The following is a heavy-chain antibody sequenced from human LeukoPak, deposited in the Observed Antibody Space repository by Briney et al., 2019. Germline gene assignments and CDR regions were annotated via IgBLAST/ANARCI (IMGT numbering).Heavy chain of an antibody. CDR2: INQDASEK. CDR1: GFTFSNYW. D-gene: IGHD2-15*01. CDR3: ARDSSAAPHSY. J-gene: IGHJ4*02. Sequence: GGSLRLSCAVSGFTFSNYWMSWVRQAPGKGLEWVANINQDASEKYYVDSVKGRFIISRDNAKNSLYLQMNSLRAEDTAVYYCARDSSAAPHSYWGQGTLVTVFS. V-gene: IGHV3-7*01.